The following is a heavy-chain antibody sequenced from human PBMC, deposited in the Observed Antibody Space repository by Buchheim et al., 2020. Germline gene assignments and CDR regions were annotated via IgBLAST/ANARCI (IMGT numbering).Heavy chain of an antibody. J-gene: IGHJ6*02. Sequence: EVQLVESGGGLVQPGGSLRLSCAASGFTFSSYWMSWVRQAPGKGLEWVANIKQDGGGTYYVDSVKGRFTISRDNAKNSLYLQMNSLRVEDTAVYYCARDHSGSYSGEEYYDGMDVWGQGT. CDR1: GFTFSSYW. D-gene: IGHD1-26*01. V-gene: IGHV3-7*01. CDR3: ARDHSGSYSGEEYYDGMDV. CDR2: IKQDGGGT.